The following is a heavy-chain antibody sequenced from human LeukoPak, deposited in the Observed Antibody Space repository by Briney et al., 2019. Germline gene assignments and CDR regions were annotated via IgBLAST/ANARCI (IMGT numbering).Heavy chain of an antibody. V-gene: IGHV4-59*12. Sequence: KSSETLSLTCTVSGGSISSYYWSWIRQPPGKGLEWVGYIYYTGTTNYNPSLKSRVTISVDTSKNQFSLKLSSVTAAGTAVYYCARDFGYGDYFFDDWGQGTLVTVSS. D-gene: IGHD4-17*01. J-gene: IGHJ4*02. CDR3: ARDFGYGDYFFDD. CDR1: GGSISSYY. CDR2: IYYTGTT.